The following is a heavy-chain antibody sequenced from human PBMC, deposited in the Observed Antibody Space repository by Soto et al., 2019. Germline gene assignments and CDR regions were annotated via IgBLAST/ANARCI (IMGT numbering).Heavy chain of an antibody. D-gene: IGHD3-9*01. CDR2: IYYSGTT. V-gene: IGHV4-39*01. J-gene: IGHJ4*02. Sequence: QLQLRESGPGLVKPSETLSLTCTVSGGSIISNNHYWGWIRQPPGKGLEWIGNIYYSGTTYYTPSLKSRVTMSVDTSKGQFSLKLSSMTVADTAVYFCARRSTISRGFDYWGQGTLVTVSS. CDR1: GGSIISNNHY. CDR3: ARRSTISRGFDY.